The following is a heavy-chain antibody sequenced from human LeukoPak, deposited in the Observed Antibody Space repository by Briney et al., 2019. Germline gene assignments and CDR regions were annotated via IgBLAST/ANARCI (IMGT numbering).Heavy chain of an antibody. V-gene: IGHV4-31*03. D-gene: IGHD6-25*01. CDR2: IYYSGSA. CDR3: ARAGGVKTAALDLDY. CDR1: GGSISSGGYY. J-gene: IGHJ4*02. Sequence: SQTLSLTCTVSGGSISSGGYYWSWIRQHPGKGLEWIGYIYYSGSANHNPSLKSRVTISRDTSKNRFSLKLTSVTTADTAVYYCARAGGVKTAALDLDYWGQGTLVTVSS.